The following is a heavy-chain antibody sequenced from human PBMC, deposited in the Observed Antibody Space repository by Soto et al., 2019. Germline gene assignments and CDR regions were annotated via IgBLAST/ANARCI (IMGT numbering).Heavy chain of an antibody. V-gene: IGHV1-18*01. CDR2: ISAYNGNT. J-gene: IGHJ4*02. Sequence: QVQLVQSGAEVKKPGASVKVSCKASGYTFTSYGISWMRQAPGQGLEWMGWISAYNGNTNYAQKLQGRVTMTTDTSTSTAYMELRSLRSDDTAVYYCARYGTDFLLPVRYFHWLQPAEFDYWGQGTLVTVSS. D-gene: IGHD3-9*01. CDR3: ARYGTDFLLPVRYFHWLQPAEFDY. CDR1: GYTFTSYG.